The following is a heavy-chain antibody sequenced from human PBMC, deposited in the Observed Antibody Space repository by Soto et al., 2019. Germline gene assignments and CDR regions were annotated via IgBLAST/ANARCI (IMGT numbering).Heavy chain of an antibody. CDR2: INPNSGGT. J-gene: IGHJ6*02. D-gene: IGHD5-12*01. V-gene: IGHV1-2*04. CDR1: GYTFTGYY. CDR3: ARGDGYDKFKYYYYGMDV. Sequence: GASVKVSCKASGYTFTGYYMHWVRQAPGQGLEWMGWINPNSGGTKYAQKFQGWVTMTRDTSISTAYMELSRLRSDDTAVYYCARGDGYDKFKYYYYGMDVWGQGTTVTVSS.